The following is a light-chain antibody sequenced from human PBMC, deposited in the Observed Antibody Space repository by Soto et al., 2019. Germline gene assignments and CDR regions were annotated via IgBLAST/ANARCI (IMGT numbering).Light chain of an antibody. V-gene: IGLV2-14*01. Sequence: QSALTQPASVSGSPGQSITISCTGTSCNVGGYNCVTWYQQHPGKAPKLMIYEVSNRPSGVSNRFSGSKSGNTASLTISGLQAEDEADYYCSSYTSSSTPYVFGTGTKLTAL. CDR1: SCNVGGYNC. J-gene: IGLJ1*01. CDR2: EVS. CDR3: SSYTSSSTPYV.